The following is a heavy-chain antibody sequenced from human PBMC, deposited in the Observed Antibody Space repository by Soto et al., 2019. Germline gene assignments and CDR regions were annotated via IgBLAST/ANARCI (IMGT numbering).Heavy chain of an antibody. CDR1: LVSISSGNW. J-gene: IGHJ4*02. CDR3: ATTTVPTPGNY. Sequence: QVQLQESGPGLVEPSGTLSLTCAVSLVSISSGNWWSWVRQPPGRGLEYIGEISHSGTTNYNPSLATRPTISLDASTNQFSLNLTSVTAVDTAVYYCATTTVPTPGNYWCQGTLVIVSS. D-gene: IGHD1-1*01. CDR2: ISHSGTT. V-gene: IGHV4-4*02.